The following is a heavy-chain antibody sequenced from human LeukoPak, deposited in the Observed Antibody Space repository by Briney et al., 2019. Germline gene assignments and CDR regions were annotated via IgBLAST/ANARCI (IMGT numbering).Heavy chain of an antibody. CDR1: GGSVSSGRYY. CDR3: ARTARIAAVNWFDP. Sequence: PSETLSLTCTVSGGSVSSGRYYWSWIRQPPGKGLEWIGYIYYSGSTNYNPSLKSRITISVDTSKNQVSLKLNSVTAADTAVYYCARTARIAAVNWFDPWGQGTLVTVSS. V-gene: IGHV4-61*01. CDR2: IYYSGST. J-gene: IGHJ5*02. D-gene: IGHD6-13*01.